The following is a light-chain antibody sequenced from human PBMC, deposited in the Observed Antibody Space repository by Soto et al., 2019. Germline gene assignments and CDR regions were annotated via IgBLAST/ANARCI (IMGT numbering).Light chain of an antibody. CDR1: QSLSGW. J-gene: IGKJ1*01. V-gene: IGKV1-5*01. CDR2: DAF. CDR3: QQYASYPRT. Sequence: DIQLTQTPSTLSASIGDRVTITCRASQSLSGWLAWYQQTPGKAPKLLISDAFRLESGVPSRFRGSGSGTEFSLTISSLQPGDSATFYCQQYASYPRTLGRGTKVDIK.